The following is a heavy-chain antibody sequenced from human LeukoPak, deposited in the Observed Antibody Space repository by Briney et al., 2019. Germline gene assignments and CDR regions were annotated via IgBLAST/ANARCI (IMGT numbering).Heavy chain of an antibody. CDR1: GYTFTSYD. D-gene: IGHD3-22*01. CDR2: MNPNSGNT. CDR3: ARGPPWRHIRRGSGYYYAFDY. V-gene: IGHV1-8*01. Sequence: RASVKVSCKASGYTFTSYDINCVRQATGHGLEWMGWMNPNSGNTGYAQKFRGRVTMTRNTSISTACMELSSLRSEDTAVYYCARGPPWRHIRRGSGYYYAFDYWGQGTLVTVSS. J-gene: IGHJ4*02.